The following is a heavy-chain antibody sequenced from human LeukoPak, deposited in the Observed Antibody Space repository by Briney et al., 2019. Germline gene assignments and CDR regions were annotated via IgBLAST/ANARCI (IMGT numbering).Heavy chain of an antibody. Sequence: SVKVSCKASGFTFTSSAVQWVRQARGQRLEWIGWIVVGRGNTNYAQKFQERVTITRDMSTSTAYMELSSLRSEDTAVYYCAADPAENDYGDYWGQGTLVTVSS. CDR3: AADPAENDYGDY. J-gene: IGHJ4*02. CDR1: GFTFTSSA. CDR2: IVVGRGNT. V-gene: IGHV1-58*01.